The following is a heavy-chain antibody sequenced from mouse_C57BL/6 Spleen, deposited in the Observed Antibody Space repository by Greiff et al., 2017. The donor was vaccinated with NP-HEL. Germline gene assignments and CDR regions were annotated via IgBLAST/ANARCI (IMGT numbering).Heavy chain of an antibody. Sequence: VQLQQSGPELVKPGASVKISCKASGYAFSSSWMNWVKQRPGKGLEWIGRIYPGDGDTNYNGKFKGKATLTADKSSSTAYMQLSSLTSEDSAVYFCASYGYDADYYAMDYWGQGTSVTVSS. CDR1: GYAFSSSW. J-gene: IGHJ4*01. D-gene: IGHD2-2*01. V-gene: IGHV1-82*01. CDR3: ASYGYDADYYAMDY. CDR2: IYPGDGDT.